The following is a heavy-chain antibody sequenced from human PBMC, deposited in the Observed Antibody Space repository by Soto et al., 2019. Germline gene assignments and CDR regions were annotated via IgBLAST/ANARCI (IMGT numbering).Heavy chain of an antibody. CDR1: EFTFTNYA. V-gene: IGHV3-23*01. J-gene: IGHJ6*02. D-gene: IGHD2-15*01. CDR3: AQSNWLVGDYYHYAMDV. Sequence: EVQLLESGGGLVQPGGSLRLSCIASEFTFTNYAMTWVRQAPWKGLQWVSGISDSGDNTYYADSVKGRFTISRDNSKNTLYLQMNSLRAEDTAVYYCAQSNWLVGDYYHYAMDVWGQGTTVTVSS. CDR2: ISDSGDNT.